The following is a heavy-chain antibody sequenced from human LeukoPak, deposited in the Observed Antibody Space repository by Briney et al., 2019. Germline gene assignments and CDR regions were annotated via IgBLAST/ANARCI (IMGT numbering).Heavy chain of an antibody. J-gene: IGHJ4*02. CDR2: IYYSGST. CDR1: GGSISPYY. Sequence: SETLSLTCTVSGGSISPYYWSWIRQPPGKGLEGIGYIYYSGSTNYNPSLKSRVTISVDTSKNQFSLSLSSVTAADPAVYYCARARGYCSSTSCSLDFGYWGQGTLVTVSS. V-gene: IGHV4-59*01. D-gene: IGHD2-2*01. CDR3: ARARGYCSSTSCSLDFGY.